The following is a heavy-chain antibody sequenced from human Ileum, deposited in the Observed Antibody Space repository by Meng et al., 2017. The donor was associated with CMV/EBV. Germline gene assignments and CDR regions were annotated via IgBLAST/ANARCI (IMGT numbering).Heavy chain of an antibody. Sequence: QVQLVQSGAEVKKPGAAVKVSCKASGYTFTTYGITWVRQAPGQGLEWMGWISAYNGHTIYGHRFQDRVTITTDTSTSTAYMELRSLTSDDTAVYFCAREGPGDYGIWFDYWGQGTLVTVSS. CDR3: AREGPGDYGIWFDY. J-gene: IGHJ4*02. CDR1: GYTFTTYG. V-gene: IGHV1-18*01. D-gene: IGHD4-17*01. CDR2: ISAYNGHT.